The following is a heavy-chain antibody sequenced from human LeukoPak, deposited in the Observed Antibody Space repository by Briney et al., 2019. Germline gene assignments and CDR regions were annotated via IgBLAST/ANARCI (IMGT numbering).Heavy chain of an antibody. Sequence: GGSLRLSCAASGFTFSNYAMHWVRQAPGKGLEWVAIRSYDGSNKYYANSVKGRCTISRDSSKNTLYLQMNSLRPEDTAVYYCARDVFEGSWGGIDYWGQGTLVTVSS. CDR2: RSYDGSNK. V-gene: IGHV3-30-3*01. CDR1: GFTFSNYA. J-gene: IGHJ4*02. D-gene: IGHD3-16*01. CDR3: ARDVFEGSWGGIDY.